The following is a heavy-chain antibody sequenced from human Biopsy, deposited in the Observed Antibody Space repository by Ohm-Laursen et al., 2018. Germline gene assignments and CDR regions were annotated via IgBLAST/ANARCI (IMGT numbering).Heavy chain of an antibody. CDR3: ARVPLPGIGAAYQGRFLYGMDV. CDR2: ITQSGST. CDR1: GGSFNGYF. D-gene: IGHD6-13*01. Sequence: GSLSLTCAVYGGSFNGYFWSWIRQPPGKGLEWIGDITQSGSTNYSPSLKSRVTISVDTAKKHFSLSLRSVTAADTAVYYCARVPLPGIGAAYQGRFLYGMDVWGQGTSVSVFS. J-gene: IGHJ6*02. V-gene: IGHV4-34*01.